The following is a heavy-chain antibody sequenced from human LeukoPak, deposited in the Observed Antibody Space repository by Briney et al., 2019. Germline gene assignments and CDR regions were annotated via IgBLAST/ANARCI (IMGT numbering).Heavy chain of an antibody. J-gene: IGHJ4*02. D-gene: IGHD5-24*01. CDR1: GGTFSSYT. CDR3: ARELIKLGRDGYNYSDY. Sequence: SVKVSCKASGGTFSSYTISWVRQAPGQGLEWMGRIIPILGIANYAQKFQGRVTITADKSTSTAYMELSGLRSEDTAVYYCARELIKLGRDGYNYSDYWGQGTLVTVSS. V-gene: IGHV1-69*04. CDR2: IIPILGIA.